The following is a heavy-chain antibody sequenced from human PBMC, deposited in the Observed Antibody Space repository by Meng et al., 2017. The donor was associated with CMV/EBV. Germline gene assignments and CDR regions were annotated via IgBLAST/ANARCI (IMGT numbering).Heavy chain of an antibody. J-gene: IGHJ4*02. V-gene: IGHV3-23*01. CDR2: ISGSGGST. CDR1: GFTFSSYA. D-gene: IGHD3-22*01. Sequence: GGSLRLSCAASGFTFSSYAMSWVRQAPGKGLEWVSAISGSGGSTYYADSVKGRFTISRDNSKTTLYLQMNSLRAEDTAVYYCAKDSGYLSSVLDYWGQGTLVTVSS. CDR3: AKDSGYLSSVLDY.